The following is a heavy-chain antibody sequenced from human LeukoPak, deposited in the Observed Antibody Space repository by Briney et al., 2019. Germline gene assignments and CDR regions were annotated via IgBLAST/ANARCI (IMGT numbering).Heavy chain of an antibody. J-gene: IGHJ3*01. CDR1: GFTFSSYA. V-gene: IGHV3-7*04. CDR3: AGGPIWSGVV. CDR2: IKQDGSEK. Sequence: SGGSLRLSCAASGFTFSSYAMSWVRQAPGKGLEWVANIKQDGSEKYYVDSVKGRFTISRDNAKNSLYLQMNSLRAEDTAVYYCAGGPIWSGVVWGQGTMVTVSS. D-gene: IGHD3-3*01.